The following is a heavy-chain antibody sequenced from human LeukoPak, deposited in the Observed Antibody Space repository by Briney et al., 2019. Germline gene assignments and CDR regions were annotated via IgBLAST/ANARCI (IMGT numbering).Heavy chain of an antibody. Sequence: PSETLSLTCTVSGGSISSYYWSWIRQPPGKGLEWIGYIYYSGSTNYNPSLKSRVTISADTSKNQFSLKLSSVTAADTAVYYCARVGYSYGIDYWGQGTLVTVSS. CDR3: ARVGYSYGIDY. CDR1: GGSISSYY. V-gene: IGHV4-59*01. D-gene: IGHD5-18*01. J-gene: IGHJ4*02. CDR2: IYYSGST.